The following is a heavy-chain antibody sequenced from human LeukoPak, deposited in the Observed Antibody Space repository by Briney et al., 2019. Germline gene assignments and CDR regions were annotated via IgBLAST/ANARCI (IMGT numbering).Heavy chain of an antibody. D-gene: IGHD6-13*01. Sequence: GSLRLSCAASGFPFRSYAMHWVRQAPGKGLEYVSAITLDGISTYYANSVKGRFTISRDNSKNTLYLQMNSLRAEDTAVYYCARDSAYSSSWRWGQGTLVTVSS. CDR3: ARDSAYSSSWR. CDR1: GFPFRSYA. J-gene: IGHJ4*02. V-gene: IGHV3-64*01. CDR2: ITLDGIST.